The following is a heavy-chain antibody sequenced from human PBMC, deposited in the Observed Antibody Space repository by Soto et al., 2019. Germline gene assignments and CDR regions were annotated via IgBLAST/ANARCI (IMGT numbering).Heavy chain of an antibody. V-gene: IGHV1-3*01. CDR2: INAGNGNT. J-gene: IGHJ4*02. CDR3: ARGGVCSGGSCYPNFDY. CDR1: GYTFTSYA. Sequence: QVPLVQSGAEVKKPGASVKVSCKASGYTFTSYAMHWVRQAPGQRLEWMGWINAGNGNTKYSQKFQGRVTITRDTSASTAYMELSSLRSEDTAVYYCARGGVCSGGSCYPNFDYWGQGTLVTVSS. D-gene: IGHD2-15*01.